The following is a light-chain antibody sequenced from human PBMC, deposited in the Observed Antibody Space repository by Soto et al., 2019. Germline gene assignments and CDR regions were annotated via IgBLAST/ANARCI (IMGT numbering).Light chain of an antibody. CDR3: QKRSDWPLN. J-gene: IGKJ4*01. V-gene: IGKV3-11*01. CDR2: DAS. Sequence: EMVLTQSPATLSVSPGERVTLSFRASQSVSSNLAWYQQKPGQAPRLLIYDASTRATDIPARFSGSGSGTDFTLSISSLEPEDFAVYFCQKRSDWPLNFGGGTKGDIK. CDR1: QSVSSN.